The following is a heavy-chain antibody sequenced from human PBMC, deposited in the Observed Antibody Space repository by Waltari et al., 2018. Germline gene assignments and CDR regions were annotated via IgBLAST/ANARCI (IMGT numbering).Heavy chain of an antibody. CDR2: INSDGSST. Sequence: EVQLVESGGGLVQPGGSLRLSCAASGFTFSSYWMHWVRQAPGKGLVWVSRINSDGSSTSYADSVKGRFTISRDNAKNTLYLQMNSLRAEDTAVYYCASLGGYSYGLDYWGQGTLVTVSS. D-gene: IGHD5-18*01. J-gene: IGHJ4*02. CDR1: GFTFSSYW. V-gene: IGHV3-74*01. CDR3: ASLGGYSYGLDY.